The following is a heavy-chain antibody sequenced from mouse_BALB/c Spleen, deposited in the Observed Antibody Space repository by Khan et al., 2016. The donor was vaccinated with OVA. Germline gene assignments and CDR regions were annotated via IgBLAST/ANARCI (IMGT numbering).Heavy chain of an antibody. CDR3: ARAGWDVFAY. CDR2: IYPGSDST. D-gene: IGHD4-1*01. V-gene: IGHV1-77*01. J-gene: IGHJ3*01. Sequence: QVQLQQSGPELVKPGASVKMSCKASGYTFTDYVMNWVKQRNGQGLEWIGQIYPGSDSTYYNEKFKGKATLTADRSSSTAYMQLSNLTSGDSAFYFCARAGWDVFAYWGQGPLVTVSA. CDR1: GYTFTDYV.